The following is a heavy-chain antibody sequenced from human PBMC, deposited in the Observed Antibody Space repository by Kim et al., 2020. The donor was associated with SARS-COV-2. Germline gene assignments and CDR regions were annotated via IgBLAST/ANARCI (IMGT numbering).Heavy chain of an antibody. CDR2: IIPIFGTA. CDR1: GGTFSSYA. J-gene: IGHJ6*02. CDR3: ARDSPVVPAARYYYYGMDV. V-gene: IGHV1-69*13. Sequence: SVKVSCKASGGTFSSYAISWVRQAPGQGLEWMGGIIPIFGTANYAQKFQGRVTITADESTSTAYMELSSLRSEDTAVYYCARDSPVVPAARYYYYGMDVWGQGTTVTVSS. D-gene: IGHD2-2*01.